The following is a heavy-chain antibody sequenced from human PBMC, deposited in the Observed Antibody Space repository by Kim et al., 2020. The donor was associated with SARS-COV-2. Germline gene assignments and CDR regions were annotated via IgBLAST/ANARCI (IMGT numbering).Heavy chain of an antibody. D-gene: IGHD5-12*01. J-gene: IGHJ4*02. CDR3: AKGRYNGYAY. Sequence: TYYVDSVKGRFTISRDNSKNTLYLQMNSLRAEDTAVYYCAKGRYNGYAYWGQGTLVTVSS. CDR2: T. V-gene: IGHV3-23*01.